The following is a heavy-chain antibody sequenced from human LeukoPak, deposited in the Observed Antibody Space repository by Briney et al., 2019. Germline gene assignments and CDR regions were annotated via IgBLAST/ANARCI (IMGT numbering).Heavy chain of an antibody. J-gene: IGHJ6*03. CDR1: GFTFSNNW. CDR2: IKQDGSEK. D-gene: IGHD2-2*01. Sequence: GGSLRLSCAASGFTFSNNWMSWVRQAPGKGLEWAANIKQDGSEKYYVDSVKGRFTISRDNAKNSLYLQMNSLRVEDTAVYYCARDCSSTSCYYYYYMDVWGKGTTLTVSS. V-gene: IGHV3-7*01. CDR3: ARDCSSTSCYYYYYMDV.